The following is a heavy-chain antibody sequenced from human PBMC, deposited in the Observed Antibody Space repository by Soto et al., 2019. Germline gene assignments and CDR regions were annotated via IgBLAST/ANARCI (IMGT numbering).Heavy chain of an antibody. CDR1: GYTFTGYY. D-gene: IGHD3-16*01. J-gene: IGHJ5*02. V-gene: IGHV1-2*02. CDR3: ATGEVDVAPVDP. Sequence: ASVKVSCKASGYTFTGYYIHWVRQAPGQGLEWMGWINPNSGNTKYVENFQGRVTMTRDTSIRTAYMELSGLRSDDTAVYYCATGEVDVAPVDPWGQGTTVTVSS. CDR2: INPNSGNT.